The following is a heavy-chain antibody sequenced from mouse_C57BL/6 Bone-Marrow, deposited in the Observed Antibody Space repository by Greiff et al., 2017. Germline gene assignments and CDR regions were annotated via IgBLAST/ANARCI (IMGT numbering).Heavy chain of an antibody. CDR2: ISSGSSTI. CDR3: ARRDLCFDAMDY. V-gene: IGHV5-17*01. CDR1: GFTFSDYG. Sequence: EVKLMESGGGLVKPGGSLKLSCEASGFTFSDYGMHWVRQAPEKGLEWVAYISSGSSTIYYADKVKGRFTISRDNAKNTLFLQMSSLRSEYTAMYYCARRDLCFDAMDYWGQGTSVTVSS. J-gene: IGHJ4*01. D-gene: IGHD1-1*01.